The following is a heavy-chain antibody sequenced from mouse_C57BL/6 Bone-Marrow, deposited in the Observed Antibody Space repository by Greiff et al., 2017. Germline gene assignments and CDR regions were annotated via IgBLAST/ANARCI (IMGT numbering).Heavy chain of an antibody. V-gene: IGHV10-1*01. CDR1: GFSFNTYA. CDR2: IRSKSNNYAT. CDR3: EGGGGSLVNFDY. J-gene: IGHJ2*01. Sequence: EVQLVESGGGLVQPKGSLKLSCAASGFSFNTYALNWVRQAPGKGLEWVARIRSKSNNYATYYADSVKDRFTISRDDSESMLYLQMNNLKTEDTAMYYCEGGGGSLVNFDYWGQGTTLTVSS. D-gene: IGHD2-2*01.